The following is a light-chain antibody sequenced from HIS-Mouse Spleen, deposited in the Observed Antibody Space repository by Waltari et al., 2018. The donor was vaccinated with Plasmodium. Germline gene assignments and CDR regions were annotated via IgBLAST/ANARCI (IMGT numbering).Light chain of an antibody. Sequence: DIQMTTSPTTLSPSAGASVTITCRASQSIRSWLAWYQQKPGKAPKLLIYKASSLESGVPSRFSGSGSGTEFTLTISSLQPDDFATYYCQQYNSYWTFGQGTKVEIK. V-gene: IGKV1-5*03. CDR1: QSIRSW. J-gene: IGKJ1*01. CDR2: KAS. CDR3: QQYNSYWT.